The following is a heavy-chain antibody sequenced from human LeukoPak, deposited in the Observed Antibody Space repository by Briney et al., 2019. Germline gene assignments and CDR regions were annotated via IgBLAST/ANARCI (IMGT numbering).Heavy chain of an antibody. Sequence: SETLSLTCTVSDGSISSYYWGWIRQPPGKGLEWIGSIYYSGSTYYNPSLKSRVTISVDTSKNQFSLKLSSVTAADTAVYYCAREIAVAGSFDYWGQGTLVTVSS. D-gene: IGHD6-19*01. J-gene: IGHJ4*02. CDR3: AREIAVAGSFDY. CDR2: IYYSGST. CDR1: DGSISSYY. V-gene: IGHV4-39*07.